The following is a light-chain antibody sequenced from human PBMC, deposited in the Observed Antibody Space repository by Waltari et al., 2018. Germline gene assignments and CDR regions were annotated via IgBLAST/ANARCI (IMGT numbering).Light chain of an antibody. J-gene: IGLJ2*01. Sequence: QSALTQPASVSGSPGQSITISCTGTSSDVGAYNYVSWYQQPPGQAPKLVIYEANSRPSGVSNRFSGSKSGNTASLTISGLQAEDEADYYCSSYTSSSTPLVFGGGTKLTVL. CDR3: SSYTSSSTPLV. CDR1: SSDVGAYNY. V-gene: IGLV2-14*01. CDR2: EAN.